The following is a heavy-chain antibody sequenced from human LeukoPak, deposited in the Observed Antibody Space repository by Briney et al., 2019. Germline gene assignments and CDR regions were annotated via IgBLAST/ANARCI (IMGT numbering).Heavy chain of an antibody. V-gene: IGHV4-59*07. Sequence: SDTLSLTHTVSGGPISTYSCSWIRQPPGKGLEWIGFINYSETTNYNPSLKSRVTISIDTSKNQFSLKLTSVTAADTAVYYCARGRDYWGQGTLVTVSS. CDR3: ARGRDY. CDR1: GGPISTYS. CDR2: INYSETT. J-gene: IGHJ4*02.